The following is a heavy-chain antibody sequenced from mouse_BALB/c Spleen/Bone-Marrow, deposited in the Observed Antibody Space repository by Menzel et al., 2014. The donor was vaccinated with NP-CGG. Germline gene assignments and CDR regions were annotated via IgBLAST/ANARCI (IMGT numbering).Heavy chain of an antibody. J-gene: IGHJ2*01. CDR1: GYAFSSYW. CDR2: IYPGDGDT. Sequence: VKLVESGAELVRPGSSVKISCKASGYAFSSYWMNWVKQRPGQGLEWIGQIYPGDGDTNYNGKFKGKATLTADESSSTAYMQLSSLTSEDSAVYFCARQYGNYFDYWGQGTTLTVSS. V-gene: IGHV1-80*01. D-gene: IGHD2-10*02. CDR3: ARQYGNYFDY.